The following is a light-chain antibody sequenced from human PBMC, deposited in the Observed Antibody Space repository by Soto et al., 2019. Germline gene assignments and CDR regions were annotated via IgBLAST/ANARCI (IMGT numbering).Light chain of an antibody. CDR2: DAA. J-gene: IGKJ1*01. CDR3: QQYSTYST. Sequence: DIQMTQSPSTLSAYVGDRVTITCRASQSISSWLAWYQQKPGKAPNLLIYDAASLEAGVPSRFSGSGTGTEFTLTINSLQPTEFATYYCQQYSTYSTFGQGTKVDIK. CDR1: QSISSW. V-gene: IGKV1-5*01.